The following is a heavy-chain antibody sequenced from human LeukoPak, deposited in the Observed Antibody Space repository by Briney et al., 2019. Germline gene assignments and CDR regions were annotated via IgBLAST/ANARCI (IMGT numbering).Heavy chain of an antibody. Sequence: ASVKVSCKASGGTFSSYAISWVRQAPGQGLEWMGWMNPNSGNTGYAQKFQGRVTMTRNTSISTAYVELSSLRSEDTAVYHCARSAKYYYYSYMDVWGKGTTVTVSS. V-gene: IGHV1-8*02. CDR2: MNPNSGNT. J-gene: IGHJ6*03. CDR3: ARSAKYYYYSYMDV. CDR1: GGTFSSYA.